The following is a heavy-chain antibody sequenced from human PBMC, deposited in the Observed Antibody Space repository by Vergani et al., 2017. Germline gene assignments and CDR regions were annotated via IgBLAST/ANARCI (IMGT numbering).Heavy chain of an antibody. CDR3: AVAAAGRGDFDY. V-gene: IGHV4-34*01. Sequence: QVQLQQWGAGLLKPSETLSLTCAVYGRSFSGYYWSWIRQPPGKGLEWIGEINHSGSTNYNPSLKSRVTISIDTSKNQFSLKLNSVTAADTAVYYCAVAAAGRGDFDYWGQGTLVTVSS. D-gene: IGHD6-13*01. J-gene: IGHJ4*02. CDR2: INHSGST. CDR1: GRSFSGYY.